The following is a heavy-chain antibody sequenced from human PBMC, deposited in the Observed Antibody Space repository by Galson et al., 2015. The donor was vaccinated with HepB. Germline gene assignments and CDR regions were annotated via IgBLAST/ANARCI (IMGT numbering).Heavy chain of an antibody. J-gene: IGHJ5*02. CDR2: IFWNDDK. CDR3: ARSPSIVAITGEDNWFDP. CDR1: GFSLTTSGVG. D-gene: IGHD5-12*01. Sequence: PALVKPTQTLTLTCTFIGFSLTTSGVGVGWIRQPPGKALEWVALIFWNDDKFYSPSLKNRITITKDTSKNQVVLRMTNMDPVDTATYYCARSPSIVAITGEDNWFDPWGQGTLSPSPQ. V-gene: IGHV2-5*01.